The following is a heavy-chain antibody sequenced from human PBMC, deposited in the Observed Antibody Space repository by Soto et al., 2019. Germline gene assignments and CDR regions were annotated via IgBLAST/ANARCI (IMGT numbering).Heavy chain of an antibody. CDR1: GFTFSEYG. D-gene: IGHD3-10*01. J-gene: IGHJ6*02. CDR3: AETTNSVINYNYYDNMYV. CDR2: TSYDGRHT. Sequence: QVQLVESGGGVVQPGGSLRLTCAASGFTFSEYGIHWVRQAPGKGLEWVAITSYDGRHTSYVDSVKGRFIFSRDNSGKQAFLEMNRLRVEVRAVYYSAETTNSVINYNYYDNMYVWGQGTTVTVSS. V-gene: IGHV3-30*03.